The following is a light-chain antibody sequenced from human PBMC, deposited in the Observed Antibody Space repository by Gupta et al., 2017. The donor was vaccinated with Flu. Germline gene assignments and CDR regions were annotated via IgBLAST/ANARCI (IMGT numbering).Light chain of an antibody. V-gene: IGLV8-61*01. CDR3: VLDRGNGIWV. CDR2: DKN. CDR1: SGSVSTNNY. J-gene: IGLJ3*02. Sequence: TVTLTCGVSSGSVSTNNYPSWHQQAPGQAQRLLMFDKNERSAGVPDRFSGSIRGNKAALTIAGAQADDEADYYCVLDRGNGIWVFGGGTRLTVL.